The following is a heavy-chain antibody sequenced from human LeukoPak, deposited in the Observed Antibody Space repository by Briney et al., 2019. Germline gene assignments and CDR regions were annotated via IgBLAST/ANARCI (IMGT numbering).Heavy chain of an antibody. J-gene: IGHJ1*01. Sequence: GGSLRLSCAASGFTFSSYAMSWVRQAPGKGLEWVSAISGSGGSTYYADSVKGRFTISRDNSNNRLYLQMKNLRAEDTAVYYCAKDGSSSWQDKYFQHWGQGTLVTVSS. CDR3: AKDGSSSWQDKYFQH. D-gene: IGHD6-13*01. V-gene: IGHV3-23*01. CDR1: GFTFSSYA. CDR2: ISGSGGST.